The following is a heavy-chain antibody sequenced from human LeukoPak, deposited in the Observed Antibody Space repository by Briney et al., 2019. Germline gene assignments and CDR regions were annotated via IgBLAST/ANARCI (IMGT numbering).Heavy chain of an antibody. CDR1: GFTFSSYW. Sequence: PGGSLRLSCGASGFTFSSYWMHWVRQAPGKGLVWVSRINNDGSSTSYADSVRGRFTISRDNAKNTLYLQMNSLRAEDTAVYYCARDHFYINGFDYWGQGTLVTVSS. CDR3: ARDHFYINGFDY. D-gene: IGHD1-14*01. V-gene: IGHV3-74*01. J-gene: IGHJ4*02. CDR2: INNDGSST.